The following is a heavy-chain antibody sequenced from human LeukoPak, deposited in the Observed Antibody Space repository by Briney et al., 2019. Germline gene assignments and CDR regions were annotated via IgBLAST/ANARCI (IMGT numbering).Heavy chain of an antibody. CDR1: GFTFSSYA. Sequence: GGSLRLSCAASGFTFSSYAMSWVRQAPGKGPEWVSAVSGTGGSTYYADSVKGRFTISRDNSKNTLYLQMNSLRAEDTAVYYCAKRARAAAGTFDYWGQGTLVTVSS. V-gene: IGHV3-23*01. J-gene: IGHJ4*02. CDR3: AKRARAAAGTFDY. D-gene: IGHD6-13*01. CDR2: VSGTGGST.